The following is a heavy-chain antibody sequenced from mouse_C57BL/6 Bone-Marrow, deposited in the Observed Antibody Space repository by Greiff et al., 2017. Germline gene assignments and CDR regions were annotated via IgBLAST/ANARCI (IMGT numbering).Heavy chain of an antibody. CDR3: TGALGKDY. CDR2: IRLKSDNYAT. V-gene: IGHV6-3*01. CDR1: GFTFSNYW. Sequence: EVQLQESGGGLVQPGGSMKLSCVASGFTFSNYWMNWVRQSPEKGLEWVAQIRLKSDNYATHYAESVKGRLTISRDDSKSSVYLQMNNLRDEDTGIYCCTGALGKDYWGQGTSLTVSS. D-gene: IGHD4-1*01. J-gene: IGHJ4*01.